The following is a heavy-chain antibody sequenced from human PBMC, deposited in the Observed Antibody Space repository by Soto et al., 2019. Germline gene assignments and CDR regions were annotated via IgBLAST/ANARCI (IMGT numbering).Heavy chain of an antibody. CDR1: GGSFTGYY. CDR3: ARNGGSTWYYFDS. Sequence: PSETLSLPCAVNGGSFTGYYGCWIRQSPGKGLEWIGEVSHRGSTNYNPSLKSRVTISIDTSKNQFSLKLNSVTAADTGMYYCARNGGSTWYYFDSWGQGTVVTVSS. J-gene: IGHJ4*02. CDR2: VSHRGST. D-gene: IGHD6-13*01. V-gene: IGHV4-34*01.